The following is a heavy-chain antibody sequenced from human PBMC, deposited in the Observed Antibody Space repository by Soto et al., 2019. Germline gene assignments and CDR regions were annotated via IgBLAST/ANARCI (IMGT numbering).Heavy chain of an antibody. Sequence: SVKVSCKASGGTFSSYTISWVRQAPGQGLEWMGRIIPILGIANYAQSFQGRVTMTRDTSTSTVYMELSSLTYEDTAVYYCARAFNLLTPFDYWGQGTLVTVS. D-gene: IGHD3-9*01. CDR1: GGTFSSYT. CDR3: ARAFNLLTPFDY. V-gene: IGHV1-69*02. J-gene: IGHJ4*02. CDR2: IIPILGIA.